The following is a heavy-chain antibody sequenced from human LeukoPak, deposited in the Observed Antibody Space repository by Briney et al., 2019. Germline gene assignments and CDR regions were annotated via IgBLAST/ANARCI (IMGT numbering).Heavy chain of an antibody. CDR3: ARGKTYYYGSGSYGPPFDY. CDR1: GGSFSGYY. Sequence: SETLSLTRAVYGGSFSGYYWSWIRQPPGKGLEWIGEIKHSGSTNYNTILKSRVAISVDMSKNQFSLKLSSVTAADTAVYYCARGKTYYYGSGSYGPPFDYWGQGTLVTVSS. CDR2: IKHSGST. J-gene: IGHJ4*02. D-gene: IGHD3-10*01. V-gene: IGHV4-34*01.